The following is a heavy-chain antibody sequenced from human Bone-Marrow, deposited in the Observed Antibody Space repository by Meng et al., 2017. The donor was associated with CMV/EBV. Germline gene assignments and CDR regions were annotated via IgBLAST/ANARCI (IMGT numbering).Heavy chain of an antibody. CDR1: GFTFSSYS. V-gene: IGHV3-48*04. Sequence: GESLKISCAASGFTFSSYSMNWVRQAPGKGLEWVSYISSRSSTIYYADSVKGRFTISRDNAKNSLYLQMNSLRAEDTAVYYCARDLVEPPYYYYGMDVWGQGTTVTVSS. D-gene: IGHD1-26*01. CDR3: ARDLVEPPYYYYGMDV. CDR2: ISSRSSTI. J-gene: IGHJ6*02.